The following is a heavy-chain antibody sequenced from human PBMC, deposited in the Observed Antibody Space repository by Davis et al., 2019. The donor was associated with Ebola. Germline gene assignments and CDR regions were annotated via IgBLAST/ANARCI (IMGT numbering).Heavy chain of an antibody. Sequence: SETLSLTCAVYGGSFSGYYWSWIRQPPGKGLEWIGEINHSGSTNYNPSLKSRVTISVDTSKNQFSLKLSSVTAADTAVYYCARGIVTYNWNYDRYYYYGMDVWGQGTTVTVSS. CDR2: INHSGST. J-gene: IGHJ6*02. V-gene: IGHV4-34*01. D-gene: IGHD1-7*01. CDR1: GGSFSGYY. CDR3: ARGIVTYNWNYDRYYYYGMDV.